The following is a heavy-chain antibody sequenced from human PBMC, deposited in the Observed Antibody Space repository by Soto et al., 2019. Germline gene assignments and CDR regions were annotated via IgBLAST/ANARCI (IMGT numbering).Heavy chain of an antibody. CDR3: ARYSLLSYYFDY. D-gene: IGHD2-21*01. Sequence: QLQLQESGPGLVKPSETLSLTCTVSGGSISSSSYYWGWIRQPPGKGLEWIGSIYYSGSTYYNPSLKSRVTISVDMSKNQFSLKLSSVTAADTAVYYCARYSLLSYYFDYWGQGTLVTVSS. J-gene: IGHJ4*02. V-gene: IGHV4-39*01. CDR1: GGSISSSSYY. CDR2: IYYSGST.